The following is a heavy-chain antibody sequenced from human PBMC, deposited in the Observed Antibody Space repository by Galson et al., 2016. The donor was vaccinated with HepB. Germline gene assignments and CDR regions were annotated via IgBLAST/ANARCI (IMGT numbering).Heavy chain of an antibody. J-gene: IGHJ6*02. Sequence: SLRLSCAASGFTFSSYAMHWVRQAPGKGLEWVAIISYGGTDIYYADSVKGRFTISRDNSNNTLYLQMNSLTAEDTAVYYCAKAQWEIRHAMDVWGQETTVSVSS. CDR1: GFTFSSYA. CDR2: ISYGGTDI. CDR3: AKAQWEIRHAMDV. D-gene: IGHD1-26*01. V-gene: IGHV3-30*04.